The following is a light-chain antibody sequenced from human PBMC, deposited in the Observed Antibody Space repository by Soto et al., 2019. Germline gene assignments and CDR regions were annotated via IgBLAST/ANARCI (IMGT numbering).Light chain of an antibody. J-gene: IGKJ1*01. V-gene: IGKV3-20*01. CDR3: QHYGRSSWT. CDR1: QTVRSSF. Sequence: ELTQSPATLSLSPGERVNLSCRDSQTVRSSFVAWYQQKPGQAPRLLIYGASTRATGIPDRFSGSGSGTDFTLTISSLQPEDLAVYYCQHYGRSSWTFGQGTKVAIK. CDR2: GAS.